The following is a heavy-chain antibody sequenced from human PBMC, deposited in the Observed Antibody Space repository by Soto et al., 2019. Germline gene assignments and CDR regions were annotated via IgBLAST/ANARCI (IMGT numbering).Heavy chain of an antibody. CDR2: ISYDGSNK. CDR3: ARAGATSDGMDV. Sequence: QVQLVESGGGVVQPGRSLRLSCAASGFTFSSYAMHWVRQAPGKGLEWVAVISYDGSNKYYADSVKGRFTISRDNSKNTLYLQMNSLRAEDTAVYYCARAGATSDGMDVWGQGTTVTVSS. V-gene: IGHV3-30-3*01. J-gene: IGHJ6*02. CDR1: GFTFSSYA. D-gene: IGHD1-26*01.